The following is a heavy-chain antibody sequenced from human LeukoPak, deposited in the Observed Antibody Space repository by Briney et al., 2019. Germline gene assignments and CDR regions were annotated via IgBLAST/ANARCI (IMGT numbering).Heavy chain of an antibody. V-gene: IGHV4-59*08. D-gene: IGHD3-10*02. Sequence: SETLSLTCTVSGGSISSYYWSWIRQPPGKGLEWIGYIYYSGSTNYNPSLKSRVTISVDTSKNQFSLKLSSVTAADTAVYYCAGSYVDARPFNFDYWGQGTLVTVSS. CDR1: GGSISSYY. CDR3: AGSYVDARPFNFDY. CDR2: IYYSGST. J-gene: IGHJ4*02.